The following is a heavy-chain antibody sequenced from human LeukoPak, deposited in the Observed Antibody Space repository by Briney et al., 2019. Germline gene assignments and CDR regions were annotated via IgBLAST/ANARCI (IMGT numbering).Heavy chain of an antibody. D-gene: IGHD6-19*01. CDR2: IYYSGST. CDR1: GGSISSSSYY. Sequence: PSETLSLTCTVSGGSISSSSYYWGWIRQPPGKGLEWIGSIYYSGSTYYNPSLKSRVTISVDTSKNQFSLKLSSVTAADTAVYYCARRIAVAGTGRPISSQLDLNWFDPWGQGTLVTVSS. V-gene: IGHV4-39*01. J-gene: IGHJ5*02. CDR3: ARRIAVAGTGRPISSQLDLNWFDP.